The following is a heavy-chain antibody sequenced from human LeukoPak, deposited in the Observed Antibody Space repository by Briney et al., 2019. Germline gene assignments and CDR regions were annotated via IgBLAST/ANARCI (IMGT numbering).Heavy chain of an antibody. D-gene: IGHD6-13*01. Sequence: HPGGSLRLACAASGFTFSSYAMSWVRQAPGTGLEWVSAISGSGGSTYYADSVKGRFTISRDNSKNTLYLQMNSLRAEDTAVYYCAKKEVGSLYWGQGTLVTVSS. J-gene: IGHJ4*02. V-gene: IGHV3-23*01. CDR3: AKKEVGSLY. CDR1: GFTFSSYA. CDR2: ISGSGGST.